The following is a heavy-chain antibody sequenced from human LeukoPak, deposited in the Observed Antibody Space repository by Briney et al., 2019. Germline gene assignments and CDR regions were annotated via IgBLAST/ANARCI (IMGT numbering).Heavy chain of an antibody. CDR1: GFTFTGYY. CDR3: ARAPVRFRIAAAVYHFDY. V-gene: IGHV1-2*02. CDR2: INPNSGGT. Sequence: ASVKVSCKASGFTFTGYYMHWVRQAPGQGLEWMGWINPNSGGTNYAQKFQGRVTMTRDTSISTAYMELSRLRSDDTAVYYCARAPVRFRIAAAVYHFDYWGQGTLVTVSS. D-gene: IGHD6-13*01. J-gene: IGHJ4*02.